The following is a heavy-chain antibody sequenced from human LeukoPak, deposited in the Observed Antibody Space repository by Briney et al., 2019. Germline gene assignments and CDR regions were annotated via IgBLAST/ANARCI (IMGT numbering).Heavy chain of an antibody. CDR1: GFTFSSYW. D-gene: IGHD3-22*01. V-gene: IGHV3-7*01. J-gene: IGHJ4*02. CDR2: IKQDGSEK. CDR3: ARVLGSSGSHPDY. Sequence: GGSLRLSCAASGFTFSSYWMSWVRQAPGKGLEWVANIKQDGSEKYYVDSVKGRFTISRDNAKTSLYLKINSLRAEDTAVYYCARVLGSSGSHPDYWGQGTLVTVSS.